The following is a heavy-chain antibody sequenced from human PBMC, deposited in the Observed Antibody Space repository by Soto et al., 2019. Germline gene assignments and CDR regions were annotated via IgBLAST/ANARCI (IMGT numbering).Heavy chain of an antibody. D-gene: IGHD5-12*01. V-gene: IGHV3-7*01. J-gene: IGHJ4*02. CDR3: GRDLLPTIRPPSFDY. Sequence: PGGSLRLSCAASGFTFSSYWMSWVRQAPGKGLEWVANIKQDGSEKYYVDSVKGRFTISRDNAKNSLYLQMNSLRAEDTAVYYCGRDLLPTIRPPSFDYGGKGPLVTVSS. CDR1: GFTFSSYW. CDR2: IKQDGSEK.